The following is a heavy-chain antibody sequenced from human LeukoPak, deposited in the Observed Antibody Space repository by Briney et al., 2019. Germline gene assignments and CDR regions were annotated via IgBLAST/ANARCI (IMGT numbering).Heavy chain of an antibody. Sequence: GGSLRLSCAASGFTFSTYWMHWVRQAPGKGLVWVSRISSDGSTTSYADSVKGRFTISRDNAKNTLYLQMNSLRAEDTAVFSCARRMRGFGELFDYWGQGTLVTVSS. D-gene: IGHD3-10*01. J-gene: IGHJ4*02. CDR1: GFTFSTYW. CDR3: ARRMRGFGELFDY. CDR2: ISSDGSTT. V-gene: IGHV3-74*01.